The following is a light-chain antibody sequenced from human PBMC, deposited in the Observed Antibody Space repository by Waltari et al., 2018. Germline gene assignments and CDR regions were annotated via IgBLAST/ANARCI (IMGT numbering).Light chain of an antibody. CDR2: DVN. CDR3: SSYTSSSTWV. J-gene: IGLJ2*01. Sequence: QSALTQPASVSGSPGQSITISCTGTSSDVAGYNYVSWYQQHPGKAPKLMIYDVNKRPSGVSNRFSGSKSGNTASLTISGLQAEDEADYYCSSYTSSSTWVFGGGTKLTVL. CDR1: SSDVAGYNY. V-gene: IGLV2-14*01.